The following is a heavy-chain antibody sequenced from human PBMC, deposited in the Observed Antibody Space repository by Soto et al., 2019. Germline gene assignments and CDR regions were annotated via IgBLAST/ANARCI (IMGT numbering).Heavy chain of an antibody. D-gene: IGHD4-17*01. CDR2: IWYDGSNK. Sequence: GGSLRLSCAASGFTFSSYGMHWVRQAPGKGLEWVAVIWYDGSNKYYADSVKGRFTISRDNSKNTLYLQMNSLRAEDTAVYYCARGGLSTVTTVYYYGMDVWGQGTTVTVSS. V-gene: IGHV3-33*01. CDR1: GFTFSSYG. J-gene: IGHJ6*02. CDR3: ARGGLSTVTTVYYYGMDV.